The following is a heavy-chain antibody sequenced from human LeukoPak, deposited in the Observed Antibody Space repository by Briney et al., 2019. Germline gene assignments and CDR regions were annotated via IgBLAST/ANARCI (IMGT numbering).Heavy chain of an antibody. CDR3: ARDQYSSGDAGAFDI. J-gene: IGHJ3*02. D-gene: IGHD6-19*01. Sequence: GSLRLSCAASGFTFSSYAMSWIRQPPGKGLEGIGYIYYSGSTNYNPSLKSRVTISVDTSKNQFSLKLSSVTAADTAVYYCARDQYSSGDAGAFDIWGQGTMVTVSS. CDR2: IYYSGST. CDR1: GFTFSSYA. V-gene: IGHV4-59*01.